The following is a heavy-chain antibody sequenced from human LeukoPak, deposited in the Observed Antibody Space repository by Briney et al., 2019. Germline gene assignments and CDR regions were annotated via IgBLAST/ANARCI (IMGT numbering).Heavy chain of an antibody. CDR3: VRALGYCSSGSCYYYDY. V-gene: IGHV5-51*01. Sequence: GESLKITCKGSGYRFSSYWIGWVRQMPGKGLEWMGIIYPGDSETRYSPSFQGQVTISADKSISTAYLQWSSLKASDTAMYYCVRALGYCSSGSCYYYDYWGQGTLVTVSS. J-gene: IGHJ4*02. CDR2: IYPGDSET. D-gene: IGHD2-15*01. CDR1: GYRFSSYW.